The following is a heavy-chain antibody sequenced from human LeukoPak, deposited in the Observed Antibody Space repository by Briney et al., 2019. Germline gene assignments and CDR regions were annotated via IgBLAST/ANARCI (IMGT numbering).Heavy chain of an antibody. J-gene: IGHJ4*02. D-gene: IGHD2-21*01. V-gene: IGHV3-23*01. CDR1: GVTFRSHA. Sequence: PGGSLRLSCVGSGVTFRSHAMSWVRKAPEKGLEFVSGIYENGGTTYYADSVKGRFSISRDNSKNTLYLQMDSLRGEDTAVYYCAKDFRIGYSAHFDYWGQGALVTVSS. CDR2: IYENGGTT. CDR3: AKDFRIGYSAHFDY.